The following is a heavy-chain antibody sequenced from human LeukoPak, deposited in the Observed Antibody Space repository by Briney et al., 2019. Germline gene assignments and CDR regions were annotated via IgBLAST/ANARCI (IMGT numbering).Heavy chain of an antibody. Sequence: PGGSLRLSCAVSGFTFSSYEMNWVRQAPGKGLEWLSYITSSGSTIYYADSVKGRFTISRDNAKNSLYLQMNSLRAEDTAIYYCARDRGYCSSTSCPYYFDYWGRETRVTVPS. CDR3: ARDRGYCSSTSCPYYFDY. J-gene: IGHJ4*02. CDR2: ITSSGSTI. CDR1: GFTFSSYE. V-gene: IGHV3-48*03. D-gene: IGHD2-2*01.